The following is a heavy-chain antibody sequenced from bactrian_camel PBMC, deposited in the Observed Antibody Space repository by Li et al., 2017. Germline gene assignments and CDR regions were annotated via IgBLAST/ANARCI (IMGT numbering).Heavy chain of an antibody. D-gene: IGHD3*01. CDR2: ITTNSGST. Sequence: QLVESGGGSVQAGGSLRLSCEGSSRPYMGWFRQAPGKEREGVASITTNSGSTIYADSVKGRFTGSRDNAMSTVFLEMSSLKPEDTAIYFCAASPLGGEANPLQILSDFGYWGQGTQVTVS. CDR1: SRPY. J-gene: IGHJ6*01. V-gene: IGHV3-3*01. CDR3: AASPLGGEANPLQILSDFGY.